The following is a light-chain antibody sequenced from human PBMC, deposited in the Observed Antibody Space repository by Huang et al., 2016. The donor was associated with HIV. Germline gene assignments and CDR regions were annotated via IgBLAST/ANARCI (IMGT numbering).Light chain of an antibody. V-gene: IGKV4-1*01. Sequence: DIVMTQSPDSLAVSLGERATINCKSGQSVLYSPNNKNYLAWYQQKPGQPPKLLIYWASTRESGVPDRVSGSGSGTEFTLTISSLQAEDVAVYYCQQYYGSPPYTFGQGTKLEIK. CDR2: WAS. CDR1: QSVLYSPNNKNY. J-gene: IGKJ2*01. CDR3: QQYYGSPPYT.